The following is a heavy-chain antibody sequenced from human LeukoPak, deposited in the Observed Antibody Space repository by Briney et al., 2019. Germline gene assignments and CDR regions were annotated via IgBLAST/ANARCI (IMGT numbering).Heavy chain of an antibody. CDR2: INWNGGST. CDR1: GFTFDDYG. Sequence: GGSLRLSCAASGFTFDDYGMSWVRQAPGKGLEWVSGINWNGGSTGYADSVKGRFTISRDNAKNSLYLQMNSLRAEDTALYYCTRVGGEPTVRWGLDYWGQGTLVTVSS. V-gene: IGHV3-20*04. D-gene: IGHD3-16*01. J-gene: IGHJ4*02. CDR3: TRVGGEPTVRWGLDY.